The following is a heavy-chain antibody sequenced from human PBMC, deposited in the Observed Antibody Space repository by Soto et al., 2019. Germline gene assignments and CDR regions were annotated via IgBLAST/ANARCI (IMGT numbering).Heavy chain of an antibody. V-gene: IGHV1-3*01. CDR2: INAGNGNT. CDR3: AILSTRYYYYYRDV. Sequence: QVQLEQSGAEVKKPGASVKVSCKASGYTFTSYAMHWMRQAPGQRLEWMGWINAGNGNTKYSQKFQGRVTITRDTSASTAYMELSSLRSEDTAVYYCAILSTRYYYYYRDVWGKGTTVTVSS. J-gene: IGHJ6*03. CDR1: GYTFTSYA.